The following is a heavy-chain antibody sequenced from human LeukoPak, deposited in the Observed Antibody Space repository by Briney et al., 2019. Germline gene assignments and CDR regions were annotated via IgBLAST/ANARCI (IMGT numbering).Heavy chain of an antibody. CDR2: ISYDGSNK. Sequence: GSLRLSCAASGFTFSSYSMDWVRQAPGKGLEWVAVISYDGSNKYYADSVKGRFTISRDNSKNTLYLQMNSLRAEDTAVYYCARDRKPIAAYDAFDIWGQGTMVTVSS. D-gene: IGHD6-6*01. V-gene: IGHV3-30*03. CDR3: ARDRKPIAAYDAFDI. CDR1: GFTFSSYS. J-gene: IGHJ3*02.